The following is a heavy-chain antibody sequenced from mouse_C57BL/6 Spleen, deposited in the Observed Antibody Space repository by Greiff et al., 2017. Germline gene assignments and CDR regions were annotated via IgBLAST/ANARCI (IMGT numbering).Heavy chain of an antibody. CDR1: GFSLTSYA. V-gene: IGHV2-9-1*01. Sequence: VQGVESGPGLVAPSPSLSISCTVSGFSLTSYAISWVRQPPGKGLEWLGVIWTGGGTNYNSALKSRLSISKDNSKSRVFLKMNSRQTDDTARYYCARSRITTVDGYFDVWGTGTTVTVSS. CDR2: IWTGGGT. J-gene: IGHJ1*03. D-gene: IGHD1-1*01. CDR3: ARSRITTVDGYFDV.